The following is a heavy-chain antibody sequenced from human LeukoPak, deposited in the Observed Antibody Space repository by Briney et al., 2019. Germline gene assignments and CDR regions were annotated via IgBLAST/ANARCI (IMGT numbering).Heavy chain of an antibody. CDR3: ARVGPRPFDY. CDR2: IYHSGST. V-gene: IGHV4-30-2*01. J-gene: IGHJ4*02. Sequence: SETLSLTCTVSGDSISSGGYYWSWIRQPPGKGLEWIGYIYHSGSTYYNPSLKSRVTISVDRSKNQFSLKLNSVTAADTAVYYCARVGPRPFDYWGQGTLVTVSS. CDR1: GDSISSGGYY.